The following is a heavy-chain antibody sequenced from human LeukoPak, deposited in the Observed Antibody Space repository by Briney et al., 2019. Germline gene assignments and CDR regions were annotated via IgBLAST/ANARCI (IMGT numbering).Heavy chain of an antibody. J-gene: IGHJ4*02. Sequence: RGCLRPSCTLSGFTLSNYVMSWLRQAPGKGLGWVSSSTGSGGSSYYADSVKGRFTIPRDNCKNPLYLLLNGLRAEDTAVYYCAKEMERVGYGGQGTRVTVSS. V-gene: IGHV3-23*01. CDR1: GFTLSNYV. D-gene: IGHD1-1*01. CDR2: STGSGGSS. CDR3: AKEMERVGY.